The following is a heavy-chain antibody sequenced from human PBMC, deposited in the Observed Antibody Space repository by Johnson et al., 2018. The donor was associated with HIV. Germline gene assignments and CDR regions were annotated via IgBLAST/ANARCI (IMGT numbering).Heavy chain of an antibody. CDR2: ISWNSGSI. Sequence: VLLVESGGGLVQPGRSLRLSCAASGFTFDDYAMHWVRQAPGKGLEWVSGISWNSGSIGYADSVKGRFTISRDNAKNSLHLQMNSLTAGDTAVYYCARGNTFDIWGQGTLVTVSS. CDR3: ARGNTFDI. V-gene: IGHV3-9*01. CDR1: GFTFDDYA. J-gene: IGHJ3*02.